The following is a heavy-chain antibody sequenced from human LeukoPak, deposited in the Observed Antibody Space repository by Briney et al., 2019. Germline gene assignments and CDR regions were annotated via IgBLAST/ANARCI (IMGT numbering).Heavy chain of an antibody. CDR2: IYYSGST. CDR1: GGSIRSSTDY. D-gene: IGHD5-18*01. CDR3: AKVAAMATFDY. V-gene: IGHV4-39*07. J-gene: IGHJ4*02. Sequence: SETLSLTCTVSGGSIRSSTDYWGWIRQPPGKELEWIGSIYYSGSTYYNPSLKSRVTISVDTSKNQFSVKLSSVTAADTAVYYCAKVAAMATFDYWGQGTLVTVSS.